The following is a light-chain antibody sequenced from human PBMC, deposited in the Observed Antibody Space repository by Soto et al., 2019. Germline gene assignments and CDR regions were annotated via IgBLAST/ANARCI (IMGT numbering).Light chain of an antibody. Sequence: DIQMTQSPSSLSASVGDSVTISCRASQNINKNLNWYQQKSWKAPSLLIYDSSTFQSGVPSRFSGSGSGTDFTLAITNLQPQDFASYYCQQSFHTPYTFGQGTKLEI. CDR2: DSS. J-gene: IGKJ2*01. CDR3: QQSFHTPYT. CDR1: QNINKN. V-gene: IGKV1-39*01.